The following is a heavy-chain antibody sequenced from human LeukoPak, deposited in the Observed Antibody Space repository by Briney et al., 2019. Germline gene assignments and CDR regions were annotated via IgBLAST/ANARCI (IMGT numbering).Heavy chain of an antibody. CDR3: ARASGGWYGLFDY. V-gene: IGHV4-59*08. D-gene: IGHD6-19*01. CDR1: GGTISSYY. CDR2: MYYSGST. J-gene: IGHJ4*02. Sequence: SETLSLICTVSGGTISSYYWNWIRQPPGKGLEWIGYMYYSGSTSYNPSLKRRVTISVDTSKSQFSLKLRSVTAADTAVYYCARASGGWYGLFDYWGQGTLVTVSS.